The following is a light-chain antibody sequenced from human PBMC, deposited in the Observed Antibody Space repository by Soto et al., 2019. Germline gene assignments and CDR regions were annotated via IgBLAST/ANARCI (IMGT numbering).Light chain of an antibody. CDR2: EVS. J-gene: IGLJ1*01. Sequence: QSALTQPASVSGSPGQSITISCTGTSSDVGAHNFVSWYQQHPGTAPKLMIYEVSNRPSGISSRFSGSKSGNTASLTISGLQAEDEADYYCSSYTNSNTHVFGIGTKVTVL. CDR1: SSDVGAHNF. CDR3: SSYTNSNTHV. V-gene: IGLV2-14*01.